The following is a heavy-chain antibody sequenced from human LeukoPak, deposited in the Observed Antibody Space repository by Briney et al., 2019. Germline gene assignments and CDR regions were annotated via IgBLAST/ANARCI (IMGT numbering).Heavy chain of an antibody. CDR3: ARAPYSSSWYFDY. D-gene: IGHD6-13*01. Sequence: GGSLRLSCAASGFTVSSSYMTWARQAPGKGLEWVSVIYSGGSTHYAGSVKGRFTISRDNSKNTVYLQMNSLRAEDTAVYHCARAPYSSSWYFDYWGQGTLVTVSS. V-gene: IGHV3-66*01. J-gene: IGHJ4*02. CDR1: GFTVSSSY. CDR2: IYSGGST.